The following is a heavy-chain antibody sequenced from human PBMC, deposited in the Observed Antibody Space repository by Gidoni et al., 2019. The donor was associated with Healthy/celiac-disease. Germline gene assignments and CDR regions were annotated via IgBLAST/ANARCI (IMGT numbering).Heavy chain of an antibody. V-gene: IGHV1-46*01. D-gene: IGHD1-26*01. CDR3: ARDGQWEPDY. Sequence: MHWVRQAPGQGLEWMGIINPSGGSTSYAQKFQGRVTMIRDTSTSTVYMELSSLRSEDTAVYYCARDGQWEPDYWGQGTLVTVSS. CDR2: INPSGGST. J-gene: IGHJ4*02.